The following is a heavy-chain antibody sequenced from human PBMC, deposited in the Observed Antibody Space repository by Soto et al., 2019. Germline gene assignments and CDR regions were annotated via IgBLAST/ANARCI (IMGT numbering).Heavy chain of an antibody. V-gene: IGHV1-18*01. CDR3: ARREVGTTLDFDY. CDR1: GYTFSSYG. J-gene: IGHJ4*02. Sequence: QVQLVQSGAEVKKPGASVKVSCKASGYTFSSYGISWVRQAPGQGLEWMGWISAYNGNTKYAQKLQGRVTMTTDTSPSTAYMELRRLRSDGTAVYSCARREVGTTLDFDYWGQGTLVTVSS. CDR2: ISAYNGNT. D-gene: IGHD1-26*01.